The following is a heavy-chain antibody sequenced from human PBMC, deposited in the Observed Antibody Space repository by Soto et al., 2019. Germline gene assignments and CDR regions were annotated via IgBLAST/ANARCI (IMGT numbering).Heavy chain of an antibody. CDR3: ARIAPPGDYGDPALFDY. D-gene: IGHD4-17*01. CDR1: GGSISSGDYY. Sequence: PSETLSHTCTVSGGSISSGDYYWSWIRQPPGKGLEWIGYIYYSGSTYYNPSLKSRVTISVDTSKNQFSLKLSSVTAADTAVYYCARIAPPGDYGDPALFDYWGQGTLVTVSS. CDR2: IYYSGST. V-gene: IGHV4-30-4*01. J-gene: IGHJ4*02.